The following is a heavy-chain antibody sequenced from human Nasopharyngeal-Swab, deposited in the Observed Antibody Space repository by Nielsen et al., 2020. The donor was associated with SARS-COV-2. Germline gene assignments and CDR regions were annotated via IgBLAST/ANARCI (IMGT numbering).Heavy chain of an antibody. V-gene: IGHV3-48*02. D-gene: IGHD5-18*01. CDR3: ARDAGGAWIQLWTDYYYYGMDV. CDR1: GFTFSSYG. CDR2: ISSSSSTI. Sequence: GESLKISCAASGFTFSSYGMNWVRQAPGKGLEWVSYISSSSSTIYYADSVKGRFTISRDNAKNSLYLQMNSLRDEDTAVYYCARDAGGAWIQLWTDYYYYGMDVWGQGTTVTVSS. J-gene: IGHJ6*02.